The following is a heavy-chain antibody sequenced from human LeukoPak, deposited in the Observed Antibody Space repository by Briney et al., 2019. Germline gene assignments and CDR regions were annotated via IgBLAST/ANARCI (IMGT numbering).Heavy chain of an antibody. Sequence: GGSLRLSCAASGFTFSSYAMSWVRQAPGKGLEWVSAISGSGGSTYYAESVKGRFTISRDNSKNTLYLQMNGLRAEDTAVYYCAKSKDYGDYGNPFDYWGQGTLVTVSS. CDR2: ISGSGGST. CDR1: GFTFSSYA. V-gene: IGHV3-23*01. D-gene: IGHD4-17*01. J-gene: IGHJ4*02. CDR3: AKSKDYGDYGNPFDY.